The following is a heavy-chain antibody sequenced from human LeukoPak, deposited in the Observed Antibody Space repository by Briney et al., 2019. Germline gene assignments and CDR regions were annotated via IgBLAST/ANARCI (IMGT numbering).Heavy chain of an antibody. V-gene: IGHV3-30*02. D-gene: IGHD1-26*01. CDR3: AKREGGSPNWFDP. CDR1: GLTFSNYG. CDR2: TRFDGSNK. J-gene: IGHJ5*02. Sequence: GGSLRLSCAASGLTFSNYGMHWVRQTPGKGLEWVAFTRFDGSNKYYADSVKGRFTISRDNSKNTLYLKMNSLRTEDSAVYYCAKREGGSPNWFDPWGQGTLVTVSS.